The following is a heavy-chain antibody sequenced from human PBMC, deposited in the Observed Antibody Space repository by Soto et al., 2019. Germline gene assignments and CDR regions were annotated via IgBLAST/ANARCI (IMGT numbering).Heavy chain of an antibody. D-gene: IGHD2-2*01. CDR1: GYTFTGYY. J-gene: IGHJ5*01. V-gene: IGHV1-2*02. Sequence: GASVKVSCKASGYTFTGYYMHWVRQAPGQGLEWMGWINPNSGGTNYAQKFQGRVTMTRDTSISTAYMELSRLRSDDTAVYYCARARDIVVVPAGYSSSWYDFWGQGTLVTV. CDR2: INPNSGGT. CDR3: ARARDIVVVPAGYSSSWYDF.